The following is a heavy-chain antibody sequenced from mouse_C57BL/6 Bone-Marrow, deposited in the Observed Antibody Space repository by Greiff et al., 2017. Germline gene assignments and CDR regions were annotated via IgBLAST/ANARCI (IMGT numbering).Heavy chain of an antibody. D-gene: IGHD1-1*01. J-gene: IGHJ2*01. V-gene: IGHV1-76*01. CDR1: GYTFTDYY. CDR2: IYPGSGNT. CDR3: ARDYHCSSYWYFDY. Sequence: QVQLQQSGAELVRPGASVKLSCKASGYTFTDYYINWVKQRPGQGLEWIARIYPGSGNTYYNEKFKGKATLTAEKSSSTAYMQLSSLTSEDSAVYFCARDYHCSSYWYFDYWGQGTTLTVSS.